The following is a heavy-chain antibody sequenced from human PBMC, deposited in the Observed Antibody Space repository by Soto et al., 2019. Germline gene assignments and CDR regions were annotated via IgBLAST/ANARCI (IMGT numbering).Heavy chain of an antibody. D-gene: IGHD3-22*01. CDR2: ISGSGGST. Sequence: GGSLRLSCVASGFTFSSYAMSWVRQAPGKGLEWVSAISGSGGSTYYADSVKGRFTISRDNSKNTLYLQMNSLRAEDTAVYYCAKDVGDTMIVVVNSFDHWGQGTLVTVSS. CDR1: GFTFSSYA. CDR3: AKDVGDTMIVVVNSFDH. J-gene: IGHJ4*02. V-gene: IGHV3-23*01.